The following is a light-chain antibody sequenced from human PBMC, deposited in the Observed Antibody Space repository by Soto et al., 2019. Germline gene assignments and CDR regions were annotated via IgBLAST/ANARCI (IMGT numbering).Light chain of an antibody. V-gene: IGLV2-14*01. CDR1: SSDIGGSYY. J-gene: IGLJ1*01. CDR3: SSFSATAILV. CDR2: ESS. Sequence: QSVLTQPASVSGSPGQSITLSCTGTSSDIGGSYYVSWYQHHPTKAPKLVIYESSNRPSGVSNRFSGSKSGYTAFLTISGLQPEDEADYYCSSFSATAILVFGTRTKITVL.